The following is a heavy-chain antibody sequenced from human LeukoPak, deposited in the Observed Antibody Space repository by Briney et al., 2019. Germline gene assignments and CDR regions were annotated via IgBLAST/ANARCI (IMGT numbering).Heavy chain of an antibody. Sequence: GVSLRLSCAASGFTFSSYDMHWVRQATGKGLEWVSAIGTAGDTYYPGSVKGRFTISRENAKNSLYLQMNSLRAGDTAVYYCARGGSGTLIDYWGQGTLVTVSS. CDR1: GFTFSSYD. CDR2: IGTAGDT. J-gene: IGHJ4*02. V-gene: IGHV3-13*04. CDR3: ARGGSGTLIDY. D-gene: IGHD5-12*01.